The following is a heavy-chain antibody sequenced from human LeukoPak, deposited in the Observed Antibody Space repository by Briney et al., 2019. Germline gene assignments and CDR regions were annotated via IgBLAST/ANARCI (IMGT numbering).Heavy chain of an antibody. V-gene: IGHV3-53*01. CDR3: ARAVAGAFDI. Sequence: PGGSLRLSCAVSGFIVNTYYMSWVRQAPGKGLEWVSIIYSDGSTYYADSVKGRFTISRDNSKNTLYLQMNSLRAEDTAVYYCARAVAGAFDIWGQGTMVTVSS. CDR1: GFIVNTYY. J-gene: IGHJ3*02. D-gene: IGHD6-19*01. CDR2: IYSDGST.